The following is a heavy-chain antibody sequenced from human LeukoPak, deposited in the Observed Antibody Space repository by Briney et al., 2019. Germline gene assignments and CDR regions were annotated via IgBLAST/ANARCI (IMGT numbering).Heavy chain of an antibody. CDR2: ISGSGGST. D-gene: IGHD2-2*01. CDR3: ASRYCDSTSCFDAFDI. J-gene: IGHJ3*02. CDR1: GFTFSSYA. V-gene: IGHV3-23*01. Sequence: PGGSLRLSCAASGFTFSSYAMSWVRQAPGKGLEWVSAISGSGGSTYYADSVKGRFTISRDNSKNTLYLQMNSLGAEDTAVYYCASRYCDSTSCFDAFDIWGQGTMVTVSS.